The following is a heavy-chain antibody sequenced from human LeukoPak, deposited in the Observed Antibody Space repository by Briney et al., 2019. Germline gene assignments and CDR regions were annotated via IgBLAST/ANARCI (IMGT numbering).Heavy chain of an antibody. J-gene: IGHJ4*02. V-gene: IGHV1-69*06. Sequence: SVKVSCKASGGTFSSYAISWVRQAPGQGLEWMGGIIPIFGTANYAQKFQGRVTITADKSTSTAYMELSSLRSEDTAVYYCARLVPEPRKTRSSGYEPFDYWGQGTLVTVSS. CDR2: IIPIFGTA. D-gene: IGHD5-12*01. CDR1: GGTFSSYA. CDR3: ARLVPEPRKTRSSGYEPFDY.